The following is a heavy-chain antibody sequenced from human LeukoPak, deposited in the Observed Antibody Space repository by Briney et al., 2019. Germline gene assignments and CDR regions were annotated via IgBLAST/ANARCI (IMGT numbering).Heavy chain of an antibody. D-gene: IGHD1-1*01. J-gene: IGHJ4*02. CDR2: INAGNGNT. CDR3: ARVIGVGTGTATFGY. V-gene: IGHV1-3*01. Sequence: GASVKVSCKASGYTFTSYAMHWVRQAPGQRLEWMGWINAGNGNTKYSQKFQGRVTITRDTSASTAYMELSSLRSEDTAVYYCARVIGVGTGTATFGYWGQGTLVTVSS. CDR1: GYTFTSYA.